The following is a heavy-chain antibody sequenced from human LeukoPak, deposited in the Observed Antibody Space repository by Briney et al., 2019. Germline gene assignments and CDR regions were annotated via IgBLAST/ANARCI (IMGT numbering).Heavy chain of an antibody. J-gene: IGHJ3*02. CDR3: AREGHYGALDI. CDR1: GFTFSNYW. V-gene: IGHV3-7*01. Sequence: HPGGSLRLSCAASGFTFSNYWMIWVRQAPGKGLEWVGNIKQDGSEKRYADSVRGRFTISRDNAKSSLYLQMNSLRDEDTALYFCAREGHYGALDIWGQGTMVTVSS. CDR2: IKQDGSEK. D-gene: IGHD3-10*01.